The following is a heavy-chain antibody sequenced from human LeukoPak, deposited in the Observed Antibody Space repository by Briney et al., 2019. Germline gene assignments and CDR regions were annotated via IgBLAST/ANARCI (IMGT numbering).Heavy chain of an antibody. J-gene: IGHJ4*02. V-gene: IGHV3-7*03. CDR1: GFPFSSYW. D-gene: IGHD6-13*01. CDR3: AKDWGASTWWQSDY. CDR2: INSDGSEG. Sequence: PGGSLRLSCVASGFPFSSYWMTWVRQAPGKGLEWVASINSDGSEGYYADVVKGRFTISRDSSRDTLFLQMYSLRAEDTAVYYCAKDWGASTWWQSDYWGQGTLVTVSS.